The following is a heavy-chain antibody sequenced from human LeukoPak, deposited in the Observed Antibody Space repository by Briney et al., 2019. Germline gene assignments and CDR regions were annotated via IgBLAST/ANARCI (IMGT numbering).Heavy chain of an antibody. V-gene: IGHV3-21*01. J-gene: IGHJ4*02. CDR3: ARDRSTTLDY. D-gene: IGHD5/OR15-5a*01. Sequence: GESLRLSCAASGFTFSSYSMNWVRQAPGKGLEWVSSISSSSSYIYYADSVKGRFTISRDNAKNSLYLQMNSLRAEDTAVYYCARDRSTTLDYWGQGTLVTVSS. CDR2: ISSSSSYI. CDR1: GFTFSSYS.